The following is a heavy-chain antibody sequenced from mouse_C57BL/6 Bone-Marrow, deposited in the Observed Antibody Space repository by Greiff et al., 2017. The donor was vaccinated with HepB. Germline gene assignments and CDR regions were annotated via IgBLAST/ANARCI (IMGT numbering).Heavy chain of an antibody. Sequence: EVHLVESGGDLVKPGGSLKLSCAASGFTFSSYGMSWVRQTPDKRLEWVATISSGGSYTYYPDSVKGRFTISRDNAKNTLYLQMSSLKSEDTAMYYCARQGLRLLWFAYWGQGTLVTVSA. CDR3: ARQGLRLLWFAY. CDR1: GFTFSSYG. D-gene: IGHD3-2*02. J-gene: IGHJ3*01. CDR2: ISSGGSYT. V-gene: IGHV5-6*01.